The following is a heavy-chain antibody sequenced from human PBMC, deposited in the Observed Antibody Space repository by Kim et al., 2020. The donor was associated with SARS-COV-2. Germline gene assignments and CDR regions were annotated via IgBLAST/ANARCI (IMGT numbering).Heavy chain of an antibody. D-gene: IGHD3-10*01. CDR3: AKGKGMVRGDPYYYYGMDV. J-gene: IGHJ6*02. Sequence: RFTISRDNSKNTLYLQMNSLRAEDTAVYYCAKGKGMVRGDPYYYYGMDVWGQGTTVTVSS. V-gene: IGHV3-23*01.